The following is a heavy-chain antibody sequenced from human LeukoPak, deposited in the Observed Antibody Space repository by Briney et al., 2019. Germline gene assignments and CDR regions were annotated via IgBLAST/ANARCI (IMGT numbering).Heavy chain of an antibody. CDR3: ARGLELGYCSGASCYIWFDP. CDR2: INHGGRT. J-gene: IGHJ5*02. Sequence: SETLSLTCVVSGGSFSGYYWSWIRQPPGKGLEWIGEINHGGRTNYSPSLKSRVTISVDTSKNQFSLNLSSVTAADTAAYYCARGLELGYCSGASCYIWFDPWGQGTLVTVSS. V-gene: IGHV4-34*01. D-gene: IGHD2-2*02. CDR1: GGSFSGYY.